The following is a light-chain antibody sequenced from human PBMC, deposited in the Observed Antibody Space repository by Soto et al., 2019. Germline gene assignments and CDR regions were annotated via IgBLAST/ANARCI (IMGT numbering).Light chain of an antibody. J-gene: IGKJ4*01. V-gene: IGKV1-17*03. CDR3: QQTYRTTLT. CDR2: AAS. Sequence: DIQMTQSPSAMSASVGDRVTITCRASEGIRNYLAWFEQTPGKVPKSXIYAASSLQSGVPSRFSGSGAGTDCTRTISSLQPEDVETYACQQTYRTTLTFGGGIKVDIK. CDR1: EGIRNY.